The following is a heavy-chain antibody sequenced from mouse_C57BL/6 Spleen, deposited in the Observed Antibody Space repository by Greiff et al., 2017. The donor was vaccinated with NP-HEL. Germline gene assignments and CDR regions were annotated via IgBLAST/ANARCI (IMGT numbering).Heavy chain of an antibody. V-gene: IGHV1-82*01. CDR3: ARLVLLPDWYFDV. J-gene: IGHJ1*03. D-gene: IGHD1-1*01. Sequence: QVQLQQSGPELVKPGASVKISCKASGYAFSSSWMNWVKQRPGKGLEWIGRIYPGDGDTNYNGKFKGKATLTADKSSSTAYMQLSSLTSEDSAVYFCARLVLLPDWYFDVWGTGTTVTVSS. CDR2: IYPGDGDT. CDR1: GYAFSSSW.